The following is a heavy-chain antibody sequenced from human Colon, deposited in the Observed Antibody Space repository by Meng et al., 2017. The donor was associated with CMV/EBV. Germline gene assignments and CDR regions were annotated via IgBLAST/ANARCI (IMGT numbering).Heavy chain of an antibody. J-gene: IGHJ6*02. CDR3: ARVPPSGNEFVHFYFGMDV. Sequence: GGSLRLSCAATGFTVSSNYMSWVRQAPGKGLEWVSVIYSGGQTYYADSVKGRFTISRDNSRNTVYLQMESLRADDTAVYHCARVPPSGNEFVHFYFGMDVWGQGTTVTVSS. V-gene: IGHV3-53*01. CDR2: IYSGGQT. D-gene: IGHD1-26*01. CDR1: GFTVSSNY.